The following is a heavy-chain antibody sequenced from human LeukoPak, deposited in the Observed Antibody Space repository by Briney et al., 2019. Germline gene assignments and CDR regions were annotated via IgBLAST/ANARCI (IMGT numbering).Heavy chain of an antibody. CDR1: GFTVSSNY. D-gene: IGHD6-13*01. J-gene: IGHJ4*02. CDR2: ISGSGGST. CDR3: AKENSIAARGLFDY. Sequence: GGSLRLSCAASGFTVSSNYMSWVRQAPGKGLEWVSAISGSGGSTYYADSVKGRFTISRDNSKNTLYLQMNSLRAEDTAVYYCAKENSIAARGLFDYWGQGTLVTVSS. V-gene: IGHV3-23*01.